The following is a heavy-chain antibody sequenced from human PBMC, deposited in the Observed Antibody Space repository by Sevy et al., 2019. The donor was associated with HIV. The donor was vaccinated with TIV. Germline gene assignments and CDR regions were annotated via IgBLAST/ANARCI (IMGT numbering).Heavy chain of an antibody. CDR3: ARNFAFRGSYYVSDAFDI. CDR2: INPNSGGT. Sequence: ASVKVSCKASGYTFTGYYMHWVRQAPGQGLEWMGWINPNSGGTNYAQKLQGRVTMTRDTSISTAYVELSRLRSDDTAVYYCARNFAFRGSYYVSDAFDIWGQGTMVTVSS. J-gene: IGHJ3*02. V-gene: IGHV1-2*02. D-gene: IGHD1-26*01. CDR1: GYTFTGYY.